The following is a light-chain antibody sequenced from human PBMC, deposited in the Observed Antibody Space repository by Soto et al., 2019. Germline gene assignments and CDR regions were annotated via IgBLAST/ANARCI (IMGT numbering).Light chain of an antibody. CDR2: DDT. V-gene: IGLV2-23*01. CDR3: CSYAGSTTYVL. Sequence: QSALTQPASVSGSPGQSITISCTGTSTDVGNYNLVSWYQHHPGKAPKLMIYDDTKRPSGVSNRFSGSKSGNTASLTISGLQDEDEADYHCCSYAGSTTYVLFGGGTKVTVL. J-gene: IGLJ3*02. CDR1: STDVGNYNL.